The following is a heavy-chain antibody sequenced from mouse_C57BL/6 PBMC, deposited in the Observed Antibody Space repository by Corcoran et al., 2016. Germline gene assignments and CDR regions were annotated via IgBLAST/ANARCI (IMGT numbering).Heavy chain of an antibody. Sequence: EVQLQQSGAELVRPGASVKLSCTASGFNIKDYYMHWVKQRPEQGLEWIGRIDPEDGDTEYAPKFQGKATMTADTSSNTAYLQLSSLTSEDTAVYYCTTMGYYYGTRAWFAYWGQGTLVTVSA. J-gene: IGHJ3*01. CDR1: GFNIKDYY. CDR3: TTMGYYYGTRAWFAY. D-gene: IGHD1-1*01. CDR2: IDPEDGDT. V-gene: IGHV14-1*01.